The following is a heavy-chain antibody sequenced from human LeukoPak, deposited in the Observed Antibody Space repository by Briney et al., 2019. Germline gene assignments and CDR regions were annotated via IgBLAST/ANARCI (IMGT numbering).Heavy chain of an antibody. CDR1: GYTFTGYY. J-gene: IGHJ5*02. CDR3: ARVAYSSSWYGDNWFDP. D-gene: IGHD6-13*01. CDR2: INPNSGGT. Sequence: ASVKVSCKASGYTFTGYYMHWVRQAPGQGLEWVGWINPNSGGTNYAQKFQGRVTMTRDTSISTAYMELSRLRSDDTAVYYCARVAYSSSWYGDNWFDPWGQGTLVTASS. V-gene: IGHV1-2*02.